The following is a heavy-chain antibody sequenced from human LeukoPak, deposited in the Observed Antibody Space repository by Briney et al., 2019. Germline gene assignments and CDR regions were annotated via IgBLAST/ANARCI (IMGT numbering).Heavy chain of an antibody. J-gene: IGHJ5*02. Sequence: GESLKIPCYGSRYNLPSYWLGWVRQVPGKGLEWMGILYPCDSDTRYSPSFQGQGTISADKYTSTAYLQWSSRKASDTAMYYCAREGYYGSGRYWFDPWGQGTLVTVSS. CDR1: RYNLPSYW. CDR2: LYPCDSDT. V-gene: IGHV5-51*01. D-gene: IGHD3-10*01. CDR3: AREGYYGSGRYWFDP.